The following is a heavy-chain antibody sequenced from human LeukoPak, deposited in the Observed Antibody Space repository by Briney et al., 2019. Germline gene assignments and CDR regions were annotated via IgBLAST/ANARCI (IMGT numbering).Heavy chain of an antibody. CDR1: GFTFSSYA. CDR2: ISNSGGTT. V-gene: IGHV3-23*01. D-gene: IGHD3-3*01. Sequence: GGSLRLSCAASGFTFSSYAMSWVRQAPGKGLEWVSTISNSGGTTYYADSVKGRFTISRDDSENTLYLQMNSLRAEDTAVYYCARDRSGDDGFWSVYYTNCFDPWGQGTLVTVSS. CDR3: ARDRSGDDGFWSVYYTNCFDP. J-gene: IGHJ5*02.